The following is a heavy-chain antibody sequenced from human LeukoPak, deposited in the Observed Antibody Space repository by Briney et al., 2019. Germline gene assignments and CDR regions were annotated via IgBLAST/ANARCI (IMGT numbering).Heavy chain of an antibody. CDR2: ISSSSSYT. J-gene: IGHJ4*02. V-gene: IGHV3-21*01. D-gene: IGHD6-19*01. CDR3: ARAEGSSGWPDGY. Sequence: PGGSLRLSCAASGFTFSSYSMNWVRQAPGKGLEWVSSISSSSSYTYYADSVKGRFTISRDNAKNSLYLQMNSLRAEDTAVYYCARAEGSSGWPDGYWGQGTLVTVSS. CDR1: GFTFSSYS.